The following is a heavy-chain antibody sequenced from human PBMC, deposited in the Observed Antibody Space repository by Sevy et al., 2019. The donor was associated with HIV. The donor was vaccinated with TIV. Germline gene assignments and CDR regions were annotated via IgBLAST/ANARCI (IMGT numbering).Heavy chain of an antibody. D-gene: IGHD2-15*01. Sequence: SETLSLTCTVSGGSISSSTYYWGWIRQPPGKGLEWIGNIYYSGTSYYSPSLKSRVTISVDTSKNQFSLKLCSVTAADTAVYYCARQVVVVASTEAGWDYWGQGILVTVSS. V-gene: IGHV4-39*01. CDR2: IYYSGTS. J-gene: IGHJ4*02. CDR1: GGSISSSTYY. CDR3: ARQVVVVASTEAGWDY.